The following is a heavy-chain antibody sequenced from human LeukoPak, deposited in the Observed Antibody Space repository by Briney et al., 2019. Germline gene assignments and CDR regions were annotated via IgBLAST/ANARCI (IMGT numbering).Heavy chain of an antibody. V-gene: IGHV4-34*01. CDR1: GGSFSGYY. CDR2: INHSGST. CDR3: ARGWAYMDV. D-gene: IGHD1-26*01. Sequence: SETLSLTCAVYGGSFSGYYWSWIRQPPGKGLEWIGEINHSGSTNYNPSLKSRVTISVDTSKNQFSLNLRSVTAADTAVYYCARGWAYMDVWGKGTTVTVSS. J-gene: IGHJ6*03.